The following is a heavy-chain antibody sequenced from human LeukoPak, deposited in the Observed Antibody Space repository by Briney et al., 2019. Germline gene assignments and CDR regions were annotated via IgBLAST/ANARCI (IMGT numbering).Heavy chain of an antibody. Sequence: ASVKVSCKASGGTFSRFTISWVRQAPGQGFEWMGGITPIFGTANFAQKFQGRVSITADESTSTAFMELSSLRSEDTAVYYCARDLADIVVVPAAAPGDYWGQGTLVTVSS. CDR3: ARDLADIVVVPAAAPGDY. J-gene: IGHJ4*02. CDR1: GGTFSRFT. CDR2: ITPIFGTA. D-gene: IGHD2-2*01. V-gene: IGHV1-69*13.